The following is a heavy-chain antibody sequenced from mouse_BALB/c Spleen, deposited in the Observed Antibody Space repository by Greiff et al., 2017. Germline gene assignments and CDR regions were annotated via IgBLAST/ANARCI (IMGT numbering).Heavy chain of an antibody. CDR2: IYPGDGDT. CDR3: ARGTTMITPYWYFDV. Sequence: QVQLQQSGAELARPGASVKLSCKASGYTFTSYWMQWVKQRPGQGLEWIGAIYPGDGDTRYTQKFKGKATLTADKSSSTAYMQLSSLASEDSAVYYCARGTTMITPYWYFDVWGAGTTVTVSS. J-gene: IGHJ1*01. D-gene: IGHD2-4*01. V-gene: IGHV1-87*01. CDR1: GYTFTSYW.